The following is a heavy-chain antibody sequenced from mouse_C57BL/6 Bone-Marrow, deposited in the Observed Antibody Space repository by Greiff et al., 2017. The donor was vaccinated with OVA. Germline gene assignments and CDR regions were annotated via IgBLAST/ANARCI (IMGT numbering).Heavy chain of an antibody. D-gene: IGHD2-5*01. Sequence: QVQLQQPGAELVMPGASVKLSCKASGYTFTSYWMHWVKQRPGQGLEWIGEIDPSDSYTNYNQKFKGKSTLTVDKSSSTAYMQLSSLTSEDSAVYYCARGGYSNYGDYWGQGTTLTVSS. CDR2: IDPSDSYT. V-gene: IGHV1-69*01. J-gene: IGHJ2*01. CDR3: ARGGYSNYGDY. CDR1: GYTFTSYW.